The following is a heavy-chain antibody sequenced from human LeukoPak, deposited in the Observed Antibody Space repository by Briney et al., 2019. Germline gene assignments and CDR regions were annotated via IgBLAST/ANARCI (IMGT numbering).Heavy chain of an antibody. CDR1: GFTFSNYW. CDR2: IKQDGSET. J-gene: IGHJ4*02. Sequence: HPGGSLRLSCAASGFTFSNYWMSWVRQAPGKGLEWVANIKQDGSETYYVDSMKGRFTISRDNAKNSLFLQMNSLTAEDTAVYYCARKGGTRGPLNYWGQGTLVTVSS. CDR3: ARKGGTRGPLNY. D-gene: IGHD2-8*01. V-gene: IGHV3-7*01.